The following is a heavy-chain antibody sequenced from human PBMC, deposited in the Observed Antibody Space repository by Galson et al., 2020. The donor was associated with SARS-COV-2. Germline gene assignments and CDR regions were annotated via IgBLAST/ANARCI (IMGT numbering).Heavy chain of an antibody. J-gene: IGHJ3*02. D-gene: IGHD3-10*01. V-gene: IGHV4-61*02. Sequence: SETLSLTCTVSGGSISSGSYYWSWIRQPAGKGLEWIGRIYTSGSTNYNPSLKSRVTISVDTSKNQFSLKLSSVTAADTAVYYCARVKVLLWFGELSSYAFDIWGQGTMVTVSS. CDR3: ARVKVLLWFGELSSYAFDI. CDR2: IYTSGST. CDR1: GGSISSGSYY.